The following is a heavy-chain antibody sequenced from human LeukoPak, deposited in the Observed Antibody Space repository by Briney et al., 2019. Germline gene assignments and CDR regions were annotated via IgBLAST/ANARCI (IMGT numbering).Heavy chain of an antibody. J-gene: IGHJ5*02. CDR1: GYTFTGYY. Sequence: SVKVSCKASGYTFTGYYMHWVRQAPGQGLEWMGGIIPIFGTANYAQKFQGRVTITADESTSTAYMELSSLRSEDTAVYYCAREAAASSSWNWFDPWGQGTLVTVSS. V-gene: IGHV1-69*13. CDR3: AREAAASSSWNWFDP. CDR2: IIPIFGTA. D-gene: IGHD6-13*01.